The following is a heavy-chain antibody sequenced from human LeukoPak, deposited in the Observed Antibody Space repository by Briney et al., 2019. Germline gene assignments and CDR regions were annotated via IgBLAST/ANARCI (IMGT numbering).Heavy chain of an antibody. Sequence: GASVKVSCKASGYTFTSYDINWVRQAPGQGLEWMGWINPNSGGTNYAQKFQGRVTMTRDTSISTAYMELSRLRSDDTAVYYCARVRGPYDRADYWGQGTLVTVS. V-gene: IGHV1-2*02. J-gene: IGHJ4*02. CDR1: GYTFTSYD. CDR3: ARVRGPYDRADY. CDR2: INPNSGGT. D-gene: IGHD3-22*01.